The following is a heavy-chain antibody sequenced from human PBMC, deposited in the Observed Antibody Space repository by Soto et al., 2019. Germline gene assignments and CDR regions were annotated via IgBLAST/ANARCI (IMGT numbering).Heavy chain of an antibody. D-gene: IGHD4-17*01. CDR3: ARPVTGATSCYYYGMDV. CDR1: GFTFSSYG. Sequence: QVQLVESGGGVVQPGRSLRLSCAASGFTFSSYGMHWVRQAPGKGLEWVAVIWYDGSNKYYADSVKGRFTISRDNSKNTRHQKMNSLRAEDRAVYYCARPVTGATSCYYYGMDVWGQGTTVTVSS. CDR2: IWYDGSNK. V-gene: IGHV3-33*01. J-gene: IGHJ6*01.